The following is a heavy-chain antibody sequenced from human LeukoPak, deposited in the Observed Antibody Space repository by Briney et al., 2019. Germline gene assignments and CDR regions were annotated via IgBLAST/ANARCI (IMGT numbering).Heavy chain of an antibody. CDR2: IKPDGSEK. D-gene: IGHD6-19*01. J-gene: IGHJ6*03. CDR3: ATLPAGTKHYYYYYMDV. Sequence: GGSLRLSCAASEFTFSGFWMSWVRQVPGKGVECVANIKPDGSEKNYVDSVRGRFTISRDNAKNSLYLQMDNLRAEDTAVYYCATLPAGTKHYYYYYMDVWGKGTTVTVSS. CDR1: EFTFSGFW. V-gene: IGHV3-7*01.